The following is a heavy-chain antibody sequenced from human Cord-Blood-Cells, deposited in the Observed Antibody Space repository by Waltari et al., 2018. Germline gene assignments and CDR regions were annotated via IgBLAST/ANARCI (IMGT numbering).Heavy chain of an antibody. J-gene: IGHJ3*02. CDR2: INHSRST. V-gene: IGHV4-34*01. CDR1: GGSFSGYY. D-gene: IGHD7-27*01. Sequence: QVQLQQWGAGLLKPSETLSLTCAVDGGSFSGYYWTWIPQLPGKGLEWFGEINHSRSTNDNPSLKSRVTISVDTSKNQFSLKLISVTAADTAVYYCARGRRSLTGDIGAFDIWGQGTMVTVSS. CDR3: ARGRRSLTGDIGAFDI.